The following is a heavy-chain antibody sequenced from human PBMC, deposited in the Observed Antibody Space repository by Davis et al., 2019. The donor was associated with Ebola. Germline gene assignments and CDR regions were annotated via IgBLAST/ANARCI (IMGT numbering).Heavy chain of an antibody. D-gene: IGHD3-16*01. J-gene: IGHJ4*02. CDR3: ARKSTFFDY. CDR2: IKQDGSEK. V-gene: IGHV3-7*03. CDR1: GFTFSNYW. Sequence: PGGSLRLSCAASGFTFSNYWMSWVRQAPGKGLEWVAKIKQDGSEKYYVDAVKGRFTISRDNANNSLYLQINSLRAEDTAVYYCARKSTFFDYWGQGTRVTVSS.